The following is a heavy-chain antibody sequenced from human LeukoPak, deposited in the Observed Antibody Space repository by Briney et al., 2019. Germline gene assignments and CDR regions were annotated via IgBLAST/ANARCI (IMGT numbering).Heavy chain of an antibody. Sequence: GGSLRLSCAASGFTFSSYGMHWVRQAPGKGLEWVAVIWYDGSNKYYADSVKGRFTISRDNSKNTLYLQMNSLRAEDTAVYYCARDSDCGGDCYRYDYYYGMDVWGQGTTVTVSS. J-gene: IGHJ6*02. D-gene: IGHD2-21*02. CDR2: IWYDGSNK. CDR1: GFTFSSYG. V-gene: IGHV3-33*01. CDR3: ARDSDCGGDCYRYDYYYGMDV.